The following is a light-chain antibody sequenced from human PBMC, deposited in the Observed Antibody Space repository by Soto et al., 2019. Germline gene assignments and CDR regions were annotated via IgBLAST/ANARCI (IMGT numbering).Light chain of an antibody. Sequence: DIVLTQSPGTLSLSPGERATLSCRASRSVNSNYLAWYQQKPGQAPRLLIFGASTRATGISDRFRGSGSGTDFTLTINRLEPEDFAVYYCQQYGRTFGQGTKLEIK. CDR1: RSVNSNY. V-gene: IGKV3-20*01. J-gene: IGKJ2*01. CDR3: QQYGRT. CDR2: GAS.